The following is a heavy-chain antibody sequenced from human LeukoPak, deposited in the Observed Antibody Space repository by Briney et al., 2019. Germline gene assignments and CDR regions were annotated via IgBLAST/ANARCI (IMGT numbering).Heavy chain of an antibody. CDR3: VRVGDYYDSGGYQGFDY. CDR1: GFTFSSFT. D-gene: IGHD3-22*01. V-gene: IGHV3-21*01. CDR2: ISSSSYYI. J-gene: IGHJ4*02. Sequence: GGSLRLSCAASGFTFSSFTMNWVRQAPGKGLEWVSSISSSSYYIYYADSVKGRFTISRDNAKNSVYLQMNSLRDEDTAVYYCVRVGDYYDSGGYQGFDYWGQGTLVTVSS.